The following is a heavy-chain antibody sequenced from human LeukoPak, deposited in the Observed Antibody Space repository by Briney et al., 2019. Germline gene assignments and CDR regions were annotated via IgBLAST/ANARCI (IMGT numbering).Heavy chain of an antibody. Sequence: PSETPSLTCTVSGGSISSSSYYWGWIRQPPGKGLEWIGSIYYSGSTYYNPSLKSRVTISVDTSKNQFSLKLSSVTAADTAVYYCARDDLRYFDWLLSWGQGTLVTVSS. D-gene: IGHD3-9*01. CDR2: IYYSGST. V-gene: IGHV4-39*02. J-gene: IGHJ5*02. CDR1: GGSISSSSYY. CDR3: ARDDLRYFDWLLS.